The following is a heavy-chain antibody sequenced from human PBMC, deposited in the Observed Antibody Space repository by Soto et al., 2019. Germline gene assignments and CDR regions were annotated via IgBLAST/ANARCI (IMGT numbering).Heavy chain of an antibody. V-gene: IGHV1-69*01. CDR2: IIPIFGTA. CDR3: ARALRVADYYYYYGMDV. D-gene: IGHD6-19*01. J-gene: IGHJ6*02. CDR1: GGTFSSYA. Sequence: QVQLVQSGAEVKKSGSSVKVSCKASGGTFSSYAISWVRQAPGQGLEWMGGIIPIFGTANYAQKFQGRVTITADESTSTAYMELSSLRSEDTAVYYCARALRVADYYYYYGMDVWGQGTTVTVSS.